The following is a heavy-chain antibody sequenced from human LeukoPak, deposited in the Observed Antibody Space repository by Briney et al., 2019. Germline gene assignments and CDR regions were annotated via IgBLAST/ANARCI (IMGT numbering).Heavy chain of an antibody. CDR2: ISSNGGST. V-gene: IGHV3-64*04. J-gene: IGHJ5*02. CDR3: ARDSHSRWFDP. CDR1: GFTFSSYA. Sequence: GGSLRLSCSASGFTFSSYAMHWVRQAPGKGLEYVSAISSNGGSTYYADSVKGRFTISRDNSKNTLDLQMNSLRAEDTAVYYCARDSHSRWFDPWGQGTLVTVSS.